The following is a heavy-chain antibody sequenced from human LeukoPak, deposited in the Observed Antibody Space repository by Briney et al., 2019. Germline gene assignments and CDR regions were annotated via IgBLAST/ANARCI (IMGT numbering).Heavy chain of an antibody. V-gene: IGHV4-61*02. CDR1: GGSISSGSYY. CDR2: IYTSGST. D-gene: IGHD3-10*01. CDR3: ARHGVRGVRAYYFDY. J-gene: IGHJ4*02. Sequence: PSETLSLTCTVSGGSISSGSYYWSWIRQPAGKGLEWIGRIYTSGSTNYNPSLKSRVTISVDTSKNQFSLKLSSVTAADTAVYYCARHGVRGVRAYYFDYWGQGTLVTVSS.